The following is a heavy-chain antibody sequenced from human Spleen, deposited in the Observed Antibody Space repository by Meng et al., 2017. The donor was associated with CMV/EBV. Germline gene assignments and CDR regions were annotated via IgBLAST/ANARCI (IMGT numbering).Heavy chain of an antibody. V-gene: IGHV3-21*01. CDR2: ISSSSSYI. CDR1: GFTFSSYS. D-gene: IGHD4-11*01. CDR3: ARDSTVTIFDP. Sequence: GESLKISCAASGFTFSSYSMNWVRQAPGKGLEWVSSISSSSSYIYYADSVKGRFTISRDNAKNSLYLQMNSLRAEDTAVYYCARDSTVTIFDPWGQGTLGT. J-gene: IGHJ5*02.